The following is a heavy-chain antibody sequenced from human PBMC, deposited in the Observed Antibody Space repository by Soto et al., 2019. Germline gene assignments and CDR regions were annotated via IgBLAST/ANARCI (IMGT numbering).Heavy chain of an antibody. CDR2: IIPIFGTA. CDR3: AGPRCCSGGRCYSYYFDY. CDR1: GGTFSSYA. Sequence: SVKVSCKASGGTFSSYAISWVRQAPGQGLEWMGGIIPIFGTANYAQKFQGRVTITADKSTSTAYMELSSLRSEDTAVYYCAGPRCCSGGRCYSYYFDYWGQRTMVTVYS. D-gene: IGHD2-15*01. V-gene: IGHV1-69*06. J-gene: IGHJ4*02.